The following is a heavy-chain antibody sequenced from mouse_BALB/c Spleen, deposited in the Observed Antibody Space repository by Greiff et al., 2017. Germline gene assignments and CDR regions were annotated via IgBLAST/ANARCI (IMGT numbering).Heavy chain of an antibody. D-gene: IGHD1-2*01. CDR2: INPSTGYT. CDR3: ARASIHYYGYGFAY. J-gene: IGHJ3*01. Sequence: QVQLQQSGAELAKPGASVKMSCKASGYTFTSYWMHWVKQRPGQGLEWIGYINPSTGYTEYNQKFKDKATLTADKSSSTAYMQLSSLTSEDSAVYYCARASIHYYGYGFAYWGQGTLVTVSA. CDR1: GYTFTSYW. V-gene: IGHV1-7*01.